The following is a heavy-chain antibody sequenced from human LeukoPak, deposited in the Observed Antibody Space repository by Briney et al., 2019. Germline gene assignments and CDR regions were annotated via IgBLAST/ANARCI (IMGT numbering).Heavy chain of an antibody. J-gene: IGHJ4*02. CDR3: AREDYESYYFDY. D-gene: IGHD4-17*01. CDR2: INRDGSST. CDR1: GFTFSSYW. V-gene: IGHV3-74*01. Sequence: GGSLRLSCAASGFTFSSYWMHWVRQAPGKGLVWVSRINRDGSSTSCADSVKGRFIISRDNAKNTLHLHMNSLRAEDTAVYYCAREDYESYYFDYWGQGTPVTVSS.